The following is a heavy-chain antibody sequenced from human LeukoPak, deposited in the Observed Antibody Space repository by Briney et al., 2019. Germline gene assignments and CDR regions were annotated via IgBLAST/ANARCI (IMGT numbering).Heavy chain of an antibody. J-gene: IGHJ5*02. V-gene: IGHV1-18*01. D-gene: IGHD6-6*01. CDR3: ARDLIAVRPGWFDP. CDR1: GYTFNTYG. CDR2: ISAYNGNT. Sequence: ASVKVSCKASGYTFNTYGISWVRQAPGQRPEWMGWISAYNGNTNYAQKFQGRVTMTTDTSTSTAYMELRSLRSDDTAVYFCARDLIAVRPGWFDPWGQGTLDTVSS.